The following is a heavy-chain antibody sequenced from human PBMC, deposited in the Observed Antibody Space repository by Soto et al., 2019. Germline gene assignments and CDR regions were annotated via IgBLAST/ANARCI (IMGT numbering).Heavy chain of an antibody. Sequence: EVQLVQSGAEVKKPGESLRISCKGSGYSFTSYWVTWVRQMPGKGLEWMGRIDPSDSYTNYNPPFQGHVTISVDKSISTAYLQWSSLKASDTAMYYCAKLYGANSGMDVWGQGTTVTVSS. CDR1: GYSFTSYW. J-gene: IGHJ6*02. V-gene: IGHV5-10-1*01. CDR2: IDPSDSYT. D-gene: IGHD4-17*01. CDR3: AKLYGANSGMDV.